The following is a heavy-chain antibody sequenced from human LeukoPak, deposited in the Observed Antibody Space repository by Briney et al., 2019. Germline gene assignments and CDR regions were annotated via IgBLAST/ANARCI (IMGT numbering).Heavy chain of an antibody. Sequence: GGSLRLSCEGSGFTFSNYWMGWVRQAPGKGLQWVANIKTDGSEKYYVDSVKGRFTISRDNAKNSLYLQMNSLRAEDTAVYYCARGIGGMITFGGVIVINVGFDYWGQGTLVTVSS. CDR2: IKTDGSEK. CDR1: GFTFSNYW. D-gene: IGHD3-16*02. J-gene: IGHJ4*02. CDR3: ARGIGGMITFGGVIVINVGFDY. V-gene: IGHV3-7*03.